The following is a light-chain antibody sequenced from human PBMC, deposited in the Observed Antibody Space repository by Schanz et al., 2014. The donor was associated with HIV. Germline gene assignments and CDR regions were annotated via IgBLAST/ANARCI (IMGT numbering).Light chain of an antibody. Sequence: QSALTQPASVSGSPGQSITISCTGTSSDIGGYKYVSWYQHHPGKAPKLMIYDVSHRPSGVSNRFSGSKSGNTASLTISGLQAEDEADYYCSSYTTSSTVVFGGGTKLTVL. CDR2: DVS. J-gene: IGLJ2*01. CDR1: SSDIGGYKY. CDR3: SSYTTSSTVV. V-gene: IGLV2-14*03.